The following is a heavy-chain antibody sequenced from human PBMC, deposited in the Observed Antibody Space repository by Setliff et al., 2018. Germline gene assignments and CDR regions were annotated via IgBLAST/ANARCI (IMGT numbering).Heavy chain of an antibody. CDR3: VRDAGVGYGVDAYAGGGFDI. CDR1: GSAISSGHY. D-gene: IGHD4-17*01. Sequence: SETLSLTCNVSGSAISSGHYWGWIRQPPGKGLEWIGSFRPSGKTYYNPSLKSRVTISVDTSKKYFSLKLTSVTAADTAVYYCVRDAGVGYGVDAYAGGGFDIWGQGTVVTVSS. J-gene: IGHJ3*02. CDR2: FRPSGKT. V-gene: IGHV4-38-2*02.